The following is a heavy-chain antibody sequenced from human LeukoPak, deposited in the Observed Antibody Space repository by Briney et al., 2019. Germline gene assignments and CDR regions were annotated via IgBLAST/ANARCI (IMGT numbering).Heavy chain of an antibody. J-gene: IGHJ4*02. Sequence: SETLSLTCDVSGVSISGTNYYWGWIRQPPGMGLEWIGSIHYRLPTFYNPLLKSRVTISVDTSKNQISLRLRSVTAADTAVYYCARHEEEDGYNAKTPDYWGQGTLSPSPQ. CDR2: IHYRLPT. D-gene: IGHD5-24*01. CDR3: ARHEEEDGYNAKTPDY. CDR1: GVSISGTNYY. V-gene: IGHV4-39*01.